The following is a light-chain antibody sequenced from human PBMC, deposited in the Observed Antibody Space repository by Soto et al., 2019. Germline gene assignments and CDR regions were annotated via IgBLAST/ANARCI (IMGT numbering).Light chain of an antibody. J-gene: IGLJ2*01. CDR3: ATWDDGLNGVA. Sequence: QAVVTQPSSASGTPGQRVTISCSGSSSNIGSRTVNWYQQVPGGAPKLLIFSNDQRPSGVPGRFSGSRSGTSASLAISGLQSEDEADYYCATWDDGLNGVAFGGGTKLTVL. CDR2: SND. V-gene: IGLV1-44*01. CDR1: SSNIGSRT.